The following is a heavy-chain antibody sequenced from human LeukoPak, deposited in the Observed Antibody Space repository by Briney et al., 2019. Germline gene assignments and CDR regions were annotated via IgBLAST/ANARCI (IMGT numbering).Heavy chain of an antibody. Sequence: SVKVSCKASGGTFSSYAISWVRQAPGQGLEWIGVIIPIFGTANYAQKFQGIVTITTDESTSTAYMELSSLRSEDTAVYYCARAPPDDAFDIWGKGTMVTVSS. CDR2: IIPIFGTA. V-gene: IGHV1-69*05. J-gene: IGHJ3*02. CDR3: ARAPPDDAFDI. CDR1: GGTFSSYA.